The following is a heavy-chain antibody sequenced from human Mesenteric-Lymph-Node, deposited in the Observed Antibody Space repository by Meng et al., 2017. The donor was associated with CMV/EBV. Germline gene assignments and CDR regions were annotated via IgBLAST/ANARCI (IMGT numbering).Heavy chain of an antibody. CDR2: IYYSGST. Sequence: SETLSLTCTVSGGSISSYYWSWIRQPPGKGLEWIGYIYYSGSTNYNPSLKSRVTISVDTSKNQFSLELSSVTAADTAVYYCARARPGPFDYWGQGTLVTVSS. J-gene: IGHJ4*02. CDR3: ARARPGPFDY. CDR1: GGSISSYY. V-gene: IGHV4-59*01.